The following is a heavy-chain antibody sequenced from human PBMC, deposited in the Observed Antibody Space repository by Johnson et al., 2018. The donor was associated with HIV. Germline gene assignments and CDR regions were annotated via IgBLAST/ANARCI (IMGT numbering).Heavy chain of an antibody. J-gene: IGHJ3*02. CDR1: GFTVSSNY. CDR2: IRYDGYYT. V-gene: IGHV3-30*02. Sequence: QEQLVESGGGLVQPGGSLRLSCAASGFTVSSNYMNWVRQAPGKGLEWVALIRYDGYYTKYADSVKGRFTISRDNSKNMLFLQMSSLRAEDTAVYYCAKDLEGHDVFDIWGQGTAVTVSS. CDR3: AKDLEGHDVFDI. D-gene: IGHD3-3*01.